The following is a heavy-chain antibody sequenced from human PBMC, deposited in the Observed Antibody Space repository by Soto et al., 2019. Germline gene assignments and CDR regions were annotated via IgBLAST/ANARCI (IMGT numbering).Heavy chain of an antibody. J-gene: IGHJ4*02. CDR3: AKGSLYYDFWSGYYVLDY. Sequence: GGSLRLSCAASGLTFSSAWMSWVRQAPGKGLEWVSAISGSGGSTYYADSVKGRFTISRDNSKNALYLQMNSLRAEDTAVYYCAKGSLYYDFWSGYYVLDYWGQGTLVTVSS. CDR2: ISGSGGST. CDR1: GLTFSSAW. D-gene: IGHD3-3*01. V-gene: IGHV3-23*01.